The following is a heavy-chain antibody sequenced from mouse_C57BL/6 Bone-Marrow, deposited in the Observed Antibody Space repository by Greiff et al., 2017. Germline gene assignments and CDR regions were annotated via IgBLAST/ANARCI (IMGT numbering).Heavy chain of an antibody. D-gene: IGHD2-4*01. CDR2: IHPNSGST. J-gene: IGHJ2*01. Sequence: VQLQQPGAELVKPGASVKLSCKASGYTFTSYWMHWVKQRPGQGLEWIGMIHPNSGSTNYNEKFKSKATLTVDKSSSTAYMQHSILTSEDSAVYYGARWWDYDEDYWGQGSTLTVSS. CDR1: GYTFTSYW. V-gene: IGHV1-64*01. CDR3: ARWWDYDEDY.